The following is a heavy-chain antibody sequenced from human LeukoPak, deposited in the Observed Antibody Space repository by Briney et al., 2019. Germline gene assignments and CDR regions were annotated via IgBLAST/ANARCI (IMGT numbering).Heavy chain of an antibody. V-gene: IGHV4-61*02. CDR1: GGSISSGSYY. J-gene: IGHJ4*02. Sequence: SETLSLTCTVSGGSISSGSYYWSWIRQPAGKGLEWIGRIYTSGSTNYNPSLKSRVTISVDTSKNQFSLKLSSVTAADTAVYYCARGPTNYYDSSGSMYYFDYWGQGTLVTVSS. CDR3: ARGPTNYYDSSGSMYYFDY. D-gene: IGHD3-22*01. CDR2: IYTSGST.